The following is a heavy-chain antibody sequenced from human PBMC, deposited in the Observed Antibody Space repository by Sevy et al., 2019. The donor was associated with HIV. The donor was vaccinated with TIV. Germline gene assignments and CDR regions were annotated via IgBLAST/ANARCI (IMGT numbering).Heavy chain of an antibody. CDR3: VKERVGYISSWYYFDY. CDR1: GFTVNTYA. Sequence: GESLKISCAVSGFTVNTYAMSWVRQAPGKGLEWVAVINNSGGSTDYADSVRGRFSISRDNPNVYLEMNSLGVEDTAVYYCVKERVGYISSWYYFDYWGQGTLVTVSS. J-gene: IGHJ4*02. V-gene: IGHV3-23*01. CDR2: INNSGGST. D-gene: IGHD6-13*01.